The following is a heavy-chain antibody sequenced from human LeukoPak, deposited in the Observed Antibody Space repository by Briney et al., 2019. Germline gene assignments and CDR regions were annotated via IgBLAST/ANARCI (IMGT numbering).Heavy chain of an antibody. J-gene: IGHJ3*02. V-gene: IGHV4-4*02. Sequence: KASETLSLTCAVSGGSISSSNWWSWVRQPPGKGLEWIGEIYHSGNTNYNPSLKSRATISVDKSKNQFSLKLSSVTAADTAVYYCARSDTYCSGGSCPPNTFDALDIWGQGTMVTVSS. CDR2: IYHSGNT. D-gene: IGHD2-15*01. CDR3: ARSDTYCSGGSCPPNTFDALDI. CDR1: GGSISSSNW.